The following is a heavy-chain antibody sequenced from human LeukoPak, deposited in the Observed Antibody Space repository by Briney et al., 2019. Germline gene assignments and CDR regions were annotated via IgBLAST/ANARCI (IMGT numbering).Heavy chain of an antibody. J-gene: IGHJ4*02. CDR3: ARMPSITRGYFDY. Sequence: SETLSLTCTVSGGSISSSSYYWGWIRQPPGKGLEWVGSIYYSGSTYYNPSLKSRVTISVDTSKNQFSLKLSSVTAADTAVYYCARMPSITRGYFDYWGQGTLVTVSS. CDR1: GGSISSSSYY. CDR2: IYYSGST. D-gene: IGHD3-10*01. V-gene: IGHV4-39*01.